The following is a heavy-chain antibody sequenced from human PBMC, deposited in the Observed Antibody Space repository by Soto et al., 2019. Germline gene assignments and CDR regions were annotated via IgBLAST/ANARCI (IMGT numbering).Heavy chain of an antibody. CDR3: ASREYSSSLDY. CDR1: GGSISSSNW. Sequence: SETLSLTCAVSGGSISSSNWWSRVRQPPGKGLEWIGEIYHSGSTNYNPSLKSRVTISVDKSKNQFSLKLSSVTAADTAVYYCASREYSSSLDYWGQGTLVTVSS. V-gene: IGHV4-4*02. D-gene: IGHD6-6*01. J-gene: IGHJ4*02. CDR2: IYHSGST.